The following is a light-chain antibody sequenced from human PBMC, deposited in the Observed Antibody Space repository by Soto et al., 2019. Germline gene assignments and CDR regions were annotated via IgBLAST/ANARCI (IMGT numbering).Light chain of an antibody. CDR2: KAT. CDR1: QSLSGW. V-gene: IGKV1-5*03. Sequence: DIPMTQSPSTLSAFVGDRVTITCRASQSLSGWLAWYQQKPGKAPKLLIRKATSLESGVPSRFSGSASWTEFTLTISSLQPDDSATYHCQHYNGYPITFGGGTKVEIK. J-gene: IGKJ4*01. CDR3: QHYNGYPIT.